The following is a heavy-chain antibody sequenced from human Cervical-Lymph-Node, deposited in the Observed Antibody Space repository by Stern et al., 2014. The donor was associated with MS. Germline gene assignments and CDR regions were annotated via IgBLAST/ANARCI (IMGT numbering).Heavy chain of an antibody. V-gene: IGHV4-59*01. CDR3: ARATDL. Sequence: QVQLVQSGPGLLRPSETLSLTCTVSGAPITSYYWSWIRQPPGKGLEWIGYIYYRGNTNYNASLKGRVAISIGTSKTQFSLRLSSVTAADTAVYYCARATDLWGQGTLVTVSS. CDR2: IYYRGNT. CDR1: GAPITSYY. J-gene: IGHJ5*02.